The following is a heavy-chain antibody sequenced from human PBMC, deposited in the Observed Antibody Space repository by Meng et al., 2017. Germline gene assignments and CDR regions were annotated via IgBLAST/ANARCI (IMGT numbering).Heavy chain of an antibody. V-gene: IGHV1-18*01. Sequence: ASVKVSCKASGYTFTSYAMHWVRQAPGQRLEWMGWISAYNGNTNYAQKLQGRVTMTTDTSTSTAYMELRSLRSDDTAVYYCARDPYSGSYYERVRAFDIWGQGTMVTVSS. D-gene: IGHD1-26*01. CDR1: GYTFTSYA. CDR2: ISAYNGNT. CDR3: ARDPYSGSYYERVRAFDI. J-gene: IGHJ3*02.